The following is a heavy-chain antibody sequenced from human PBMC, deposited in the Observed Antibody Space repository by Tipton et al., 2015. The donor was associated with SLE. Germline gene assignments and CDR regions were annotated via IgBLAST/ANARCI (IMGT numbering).Heavy chain of an antibody. CDR1: GGSISSYY. J-gene: IGHJ3*02. D-gene: IGHD3-22*01. V-gene: IGHV4-59*08. CDR2: IYYSGST. CDR3: ARQMGYSDKSGLAFDI. Sequence: TLSLTCTVSGGSISSYYWSWIRQPPGKGLEWIGYIYYSGSTNYNPSLKSRVTISVDTSKNQFSLKLSSVTAADTAVYYCARQMGYSDKSGLAFDIWGQGTMVTVSS.